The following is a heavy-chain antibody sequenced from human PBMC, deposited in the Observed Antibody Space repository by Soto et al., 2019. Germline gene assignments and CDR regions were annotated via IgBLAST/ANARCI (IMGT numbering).Heavy chain of an antibody. V-gene: IGHV4-39*01. D-gene: IGHD6-13*01. CDR1: GSSISSSSFY. J-gene: IGHJ4*02. CDR2: ISYSGST. CDR3: ARGQSIAAGGH. Sequence: SETLSLTCIVSGSSISSSSFYWGWIRQPPGKGLEWIGSISYSGSTYYNPSLKSRVTISVDTSNNQFSLKLSSVTAADTAVYFCARGQSIAAGGHWGQGTLVTVSS.